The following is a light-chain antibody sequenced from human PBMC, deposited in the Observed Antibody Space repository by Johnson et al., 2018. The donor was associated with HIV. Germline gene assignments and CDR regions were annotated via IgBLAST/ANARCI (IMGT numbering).Light chain of an antibody. CDR3: GTWDSSLSAYV. V-gene: IGLV1-51*01. CDR1: SSNIGNNY. J-gene: IGLJ1*01. Sequence: QSVLTQPPSVSAAPGQKVTISCSGSSSNIGNNYVSWYQQLPGTAPKLLIYDNNKRPSGIPDRFSGSKSGTSATLGITGLQTGDEADYYCGTWDSSLSAYVFGTGPKLPVL. CDR2: DNN.